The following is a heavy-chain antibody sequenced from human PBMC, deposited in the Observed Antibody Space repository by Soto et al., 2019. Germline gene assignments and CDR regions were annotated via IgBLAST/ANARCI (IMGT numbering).Heavy chain of an antibody. CDR3: ARIRLRNGSGSYYSPRYRFYYHSNAMVV. J-gene: IGHJ6*02. CDR1: GGTFSSYA. D-gene: IGHD3-10*01. Sequence: PVKVYCKASGGTFSSYAISWVRQAPGQGLEWMGGIIPIFGTANYAQKFQGRVTITADESTSTAYMELSSLRSEDTAVYYCARIRLRNGSGSYYSPRYRFYYHSNAMVVWGPGTMGTGFS. CDR2: IIPIFGTA. V-gene: IGHV1-69*13.